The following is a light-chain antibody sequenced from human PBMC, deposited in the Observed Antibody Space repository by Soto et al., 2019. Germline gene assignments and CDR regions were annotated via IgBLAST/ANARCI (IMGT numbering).Light chain of an antibody. CDR1: QSISSY. CDR3: QQSYSTPRT. J-gene: IGKJ1*01. CDR2: AAS. V-gene: IGKV1-39*01. Sequence: DIQMTQSPSSLSASVGDRVTITCRASQSISSYLNWYQQKPGKAPKLLIYAASSLQSGVPSRFSGSGSGTDFTLTISSLQPEDFATYYCQQSYSTPRTFGQGTKVHI.